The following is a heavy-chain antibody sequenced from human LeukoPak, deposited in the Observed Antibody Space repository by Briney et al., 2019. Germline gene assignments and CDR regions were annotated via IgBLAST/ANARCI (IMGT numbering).Heavy chain of an antibody. V-gene: IGHV3-33*01. D-gene: IGHD5-18*01. CDR1: GFTFSSYG. CDR2: IWYDGSNK. Sequence: GRSLRLSCAASGFTFSSYGMHWVRQAPGKGLEWVAVIWYDGSNKYYADSVKGRFTISRDNSKNTLYLQMNSLRAEDTAVYYCARDRFRGYCYQMTLPDYWGQGTLVTVSS. CDR3: ARDRFRGYCYQMTLPDY. J-gene: IGHJ4*02.